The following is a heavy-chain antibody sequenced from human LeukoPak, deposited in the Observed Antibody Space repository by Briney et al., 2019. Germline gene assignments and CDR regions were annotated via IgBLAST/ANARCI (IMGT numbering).Heavy chain of an antibody. CDR1: GFTFSSYE. D-gene: IGHD1-1*01. CDR3: ARDLGEGNWNGVFDY. Sequence: GGSLRLSCAASGFTFSSYEMNWVRQAPGKGLEWVSCISSSGSTIYYADSVKGRFTISRDNAKNSLYLQMNSLRAEDTAVYYCARDLGEGNWNGVFDYWGQGTLVTVSS. V-gene: IGHV3-48*03. J-gene: IGHJ4*02. CDR2: ISSSGSTI.